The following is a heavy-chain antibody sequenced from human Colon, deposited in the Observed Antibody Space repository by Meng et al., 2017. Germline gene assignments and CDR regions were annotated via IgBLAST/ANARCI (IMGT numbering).Heavy chain of an antibody. J-gene: IGHJ4*02. CDR3: ARDRELLGSGWYDY. CDR2: MYYTGSS. V-gene: IGHV4-59*01. CDR1: GASIRSYY. D-gene: IGHD6-19*01. Sequence: SETLSLTCTVSGASIRSYYWGWIRQPPGKGLEWIGYMYYTGSSHYNPSLQSRVTISVDTSKNQFFLKLSSFTAADTAIYYCARDRELLGSGWYDYWGRGTLVTVSS.